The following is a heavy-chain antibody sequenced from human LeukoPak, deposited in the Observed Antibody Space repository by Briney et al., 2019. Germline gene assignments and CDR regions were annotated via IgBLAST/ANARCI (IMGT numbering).Heavy chain of an antibody. J-gene: IGHJ4*02. Sequence: PSQTLSLTCTVSSGSISSGSYYWSWIRQPAGKGLEWIGHIYTSGSTNYNPSLKSRVTISVDTSKNQFSLKLSSVTAADTAVYYCARDGSSPPYFDCWGQGTLVTVSS. V-gene: IGHV4-61*09. CDR3: ARDGSSPPYFDC. CDR2: IYTSGST. CDR1: SGSISSGSYY. D-gene: IGHD1-26*01.